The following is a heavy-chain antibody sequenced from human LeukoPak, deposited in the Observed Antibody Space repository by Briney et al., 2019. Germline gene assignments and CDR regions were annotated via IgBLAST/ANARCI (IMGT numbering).Heavy chain of an antibody. CDR3: ASPLTTVKVNY. Sequence: GSLRLSCAVSGFTFSSYWMHWVRQAPGKGLVWVSRIDRDGSRINYADSVKGRFTISRDNGKNSLYLQMNSLRAEDTAVYYCASPLTTVKVNYWGQGTLVTVSP. D-gene: IGHD4-11*01. CDR2: IDRDGSRI. CDR1: GFTFSSYW. J-gene: IGHJ4*02. V-gene: IGHV3-74*01.